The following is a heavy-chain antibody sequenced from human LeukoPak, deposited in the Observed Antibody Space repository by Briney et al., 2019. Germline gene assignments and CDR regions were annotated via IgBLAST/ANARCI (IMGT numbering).Heavy chain of an antibody. CDR1: GYTFTGQY. V-gene: IGHV1-2*02. Sequence: ASVKVSCKASGYTFTGQYLYWARQTPGQGPEWMGWINPKTGDTDSAQNFQGRVTMTRDTSITTVYMELSSLTSDDTAVYYCARGYYGMDVWGRGTTVTVSS. J-gene: IGHJ6*02. CDR3: ARGYYGMDV. CDR2: INPKTGDT.